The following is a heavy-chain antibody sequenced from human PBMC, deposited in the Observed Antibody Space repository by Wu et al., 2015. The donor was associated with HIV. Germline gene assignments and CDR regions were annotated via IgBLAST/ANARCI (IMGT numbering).Heavy chain of an antibody. CDR1: GAGFTSYA. D-gene: IGHD5-12*01. V-gene: IGHV1-69*05. CDR3: ARNTDSVATSLYSLGV. CDR2: INPLFGTT. J-gene: IGHJ6*02. Sequence: QAQLLQFGAEVKKPGSSVKVTCKASGAGFTSYAVSWVRQAPGQGLEWMGGINPLFGTTKHAQRFQDRVKFTTDESKSTVYMELSSLRSEDTAVYYCARNTDSVATSLYSLGVWGQGTTVTVSS.